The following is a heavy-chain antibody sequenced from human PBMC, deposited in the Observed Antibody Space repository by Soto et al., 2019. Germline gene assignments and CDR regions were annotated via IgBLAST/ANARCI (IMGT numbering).Heavy chain of an antibody. CDR3: ARSSSGWFDY. V-gene: IGHV5-51*01. J-gene: IGHJ4*02. CDR2: IYPGDSDT. D-gene: IGHD6-19*01. Sequence: GGALKNPCKGSGYSLSQYWNRWVRQMPGKGLEWMGIIYPGDSDTRYSPSFQGQVTISADKSISTAYLQWSSLKASDTAMYYCARSSSGWFDYWGQGTLVTVSS. CDR1: GYSLSQYW.